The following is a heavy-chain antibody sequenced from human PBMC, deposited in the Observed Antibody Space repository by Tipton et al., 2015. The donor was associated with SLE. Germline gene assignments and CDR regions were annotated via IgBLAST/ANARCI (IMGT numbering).Heavy chain of an antibody. V-gene: IGHV4-34*01. CDR1: GGSFSVYY. CDR3: ARRCAKGLGY. Sequence: GLVKPSETLSLTCAFYGGSFSVYYWTWIRQPPGRGLEWIGEINHSGSTNYNPSLKSRVTISVDTSKNQFSLKLRSVTAADAAVYYCARRCAKGLGYWGQGTLLTVSS. J-gene: IGHJ4*02. D-gene: IGHD4/OR15-4a*01. CDR2: INHSGST.